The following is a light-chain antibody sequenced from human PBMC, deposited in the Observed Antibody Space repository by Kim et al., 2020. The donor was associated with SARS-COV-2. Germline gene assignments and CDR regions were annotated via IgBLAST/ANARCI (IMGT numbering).Light chain of an antibody. Sequence: ASVGDRVTIPGRASQDIGNDLGWYQQNPGRAPKRLIYGASNLQSVVPSRFSGSGSETEFTLTINSLQPEDFATYFCLQHRTYPITFVQGTRLEIK. J-gene: IGKJ5*01. CDR1: QDIGND. V-gene: IGKV1-17*01. CDR2: GAS. CDR3: LQHRTYPIT.